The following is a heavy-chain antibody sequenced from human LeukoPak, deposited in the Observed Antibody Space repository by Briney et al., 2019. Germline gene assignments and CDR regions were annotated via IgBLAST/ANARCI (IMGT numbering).Heavy chain of an antibody. D-gene: IGHD6-19*01. J-gene: IGHJ4*02. CDR1: GGSFRGYY. CDR3: ARANGIAVAGYYFDY. CDR2: INHSGST. Sequence: PSETLSLTCAVYGGSFRGYYWSWIRQPPGKGLEWIGEINHSGSTNYNPSLKSRVTISVDTSKNQFSLKLSSVTAADTAVYYCARANGIAVAGYYFDYWGQGTLVTVSS. V-gene: IGHV4-34*01.